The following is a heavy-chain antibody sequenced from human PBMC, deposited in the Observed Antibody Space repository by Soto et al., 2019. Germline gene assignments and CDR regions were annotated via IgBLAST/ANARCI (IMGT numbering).Heavy chain of an antibody. J-gene: IGHJ5*02. Sequence: QITLKESGPTLVRPTQTLTLTCTFSGFSLSTTGVGVGWIRQPPGKALEWLALIYWDDDKRYSPSLKSRLTITKDTSKNEVILTMTNMDPVDTARYYCAQRLPHYGLGRERGNCFDLWGQGTLVTVSS. D-gene: IGHD3-10*01. CDR3: AQRLPHYGLGRERGNCFDL. CDR1: GFSLSTTGVG. CDR2: IYWDDDK. V-gene: IGHV2-5*02.